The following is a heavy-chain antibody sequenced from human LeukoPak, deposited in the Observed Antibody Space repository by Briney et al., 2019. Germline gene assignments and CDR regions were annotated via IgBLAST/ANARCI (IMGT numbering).Heavy chain of an antibody. J-gene: IGHJ3*02. CDR2: INHSGST. V-gene: IGHV4-34*01. Sequence: PSETLSLTCAVYGGSFSGYYWSWIRQPPGKGLEWIREINHSGSTNYNPSLKSRVTISVDTSKNQFSLKLSSVTAADTAVYYCARDADAFDIWGQGTMVTVSS. CDR3: ARDADAFDI. CDR1: GGSFSGYY.